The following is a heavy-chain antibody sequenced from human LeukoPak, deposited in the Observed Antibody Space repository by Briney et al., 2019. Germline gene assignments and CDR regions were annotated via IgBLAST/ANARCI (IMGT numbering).Heavy chain of an antibody. D-gene: IGHD3-16*02. CDR2: INYSGST. CDR3: AREAYDYVWGSYRPDYFDY. J-gene: IGHJ4*02. Sequence: PSETLSLTCTVSGGSISDYYWSWIRQPPGKELEWIGYINYSGSTNYNPSLKSRVTISEDTSKNQYSLKLNSVTAADTAVYYCAREAYDYVWGSYRPDYFDYWGQGTLVTVSS. V-gene: IGHV4-59*12. CDR1: GGSISDYY.